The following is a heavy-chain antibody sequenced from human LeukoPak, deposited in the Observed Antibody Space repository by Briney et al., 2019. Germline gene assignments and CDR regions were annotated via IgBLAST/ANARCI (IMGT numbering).Heavy chain of an antibody. J-gene: IGHJ6*03. Sequence: SETLSLTCAVYGGSFSGYYWSWIRQPPGKGLEWIGEINHSGSTNYNPSLKSRVTISVDTSKNQFSLKLSSVTAADTAVYYCARSGYCSSTSCYRREYYYYYMDVWGKGTTVTVSS. CDR3: ARSGYCSSTSCYRREYYYYYMDV. CDR1: GGSFSGYY. V-gene: IGHV4-34*01. D-gene: IGHD2-2*02. CDR2: INHSGST.